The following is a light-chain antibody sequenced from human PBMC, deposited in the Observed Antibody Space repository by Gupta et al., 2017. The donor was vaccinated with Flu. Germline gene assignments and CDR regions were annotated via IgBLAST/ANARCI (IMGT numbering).Light chain of an antibody. V-gene: IGLV1-47*01. CDR1: SSNIGSNY. CDR2: RNS. J-gene: IGLJ2*01. CDR3: AAWDDSLSGVV. Sequence: VLTQSPSASGTPGQRVTFSCSGSSSNIGSNYVYWYQQFPGTAPKLLIYRNSQRPSGVPDRFSGSKSGTSASLAISGLRSEDEADYYCAAWDDSLSGVVFGGGTKLTVL.